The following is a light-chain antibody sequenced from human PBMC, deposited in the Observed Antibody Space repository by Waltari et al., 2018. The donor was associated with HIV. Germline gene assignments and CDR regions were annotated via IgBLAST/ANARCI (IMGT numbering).Light chain of an antibody. Sequence: EIVMTHSPDSPSVSLGERAPTSSTGRLSSLIQCNSNNCLAWYQQKPGQAPKLLIYWASNRAIGVPDRFSGSESGTDFTLTISSLEAEDVGVYYCQQYYDIPYTFGQGTKLEIK. J-gene: IGKJ2*01. CDR3: QQYYDIPYT. CDR1: LSSLIQCNSNNC. V-gene: IGKV4-1*01. CDR2: WAS.